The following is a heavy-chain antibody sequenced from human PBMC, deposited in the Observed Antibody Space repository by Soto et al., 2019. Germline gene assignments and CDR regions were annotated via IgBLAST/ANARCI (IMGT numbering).Heavy chain of an antibody. J-gene: IGHJ4*02. CDR3: ASYEEGSVDIVATIASAYFDY. CDR1: GGYIINIICC. Sequence: SVPMPLTWTVSGGYIINIICCCGRNRKPPGKGLEWIGSIYYSGSTYYNPSLKSRVTISVDTSKNQFSLKLSSVTAADTAVYYCASYEEGSVDIVATIASAYFDYWGQGTLVTVSS. CDR2: IYYSGST. D-gene: IGHD5-12*01. V-gene: IGHV4-39*01.